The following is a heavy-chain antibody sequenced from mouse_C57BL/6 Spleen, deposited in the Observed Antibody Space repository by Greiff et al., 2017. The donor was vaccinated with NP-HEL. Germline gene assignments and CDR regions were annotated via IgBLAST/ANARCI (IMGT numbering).Heavy chain of an antibody. D-gene: IGHD1-1*01. CDR1: GFTFSDYY. CDR3: ASPYYYGNQAWFAY. J-gene: IGHJ3*01. CDR2: ISNGGGST. Sequence: EVKLVESGGGLVQPGGSLKLSCAASGFTFSDYYMYWVRQTPEKRLEWVAYISNGGGSTYYPDTVKGRFTISRDNAKNTLYLQMSRLKSEDTAMYYCASPYYYGNQAWFAYWGQGTLVTVSA. V-gene: IGHV5-12*01.